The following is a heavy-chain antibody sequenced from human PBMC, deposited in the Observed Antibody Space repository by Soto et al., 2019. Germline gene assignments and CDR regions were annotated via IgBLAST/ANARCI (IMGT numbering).Heavy chain of an antibody. D-gene: IGHD3-22*01. CDR1: GGSLSSSAYS. V-gene: IGHV4-30-2*01. CDR3: ARELLFYDSDGFSWDDALDI. Sequence: SETLSLTCAVSGGSLSSSAYSWSWIRQPPGKGLEWIRFIYQSGSTYYNPSLKSRVTMSLDRPKNQFSLKLSSVTAADTAVYYCARELLFYDSDGFSWDDALDIWGQGTMVP. J-gene: IGHJ3*02. CDR2: IYQSGST.